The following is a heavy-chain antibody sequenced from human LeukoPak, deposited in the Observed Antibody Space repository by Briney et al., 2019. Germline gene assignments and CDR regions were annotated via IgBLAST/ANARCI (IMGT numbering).Heavy chain of an antibody. Sequence: GSSVKVSCKASGGTFSSYAISWVRQAPGQGLEWMGRIIPILGIANYAQKFQGRVTMTEDTSTDTAYMELSSLRSEDTAVYYCATEIPKRWRPTRWYYGMDVWGRGTTVTVSS. CDR1: GGTFSSYA. J-gene: IGHJ6*02. D-gene: IGHD5-24*01. CDR2: IIPILGIA. CDR3: ATEIPKRWRPTRWYYGMDV. V-gene: IGHV1-69*04.